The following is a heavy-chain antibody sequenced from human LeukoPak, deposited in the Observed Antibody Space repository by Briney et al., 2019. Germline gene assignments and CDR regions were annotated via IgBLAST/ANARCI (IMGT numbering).Heavy chain of an antibody. CDR3: ARDYPRYMDV. V-gene: IGHV3-33*08. CDR2: IWYDGSNK. CDR1: GFTFGGYA. Sequence: GWSLRLSWTAAGFTFGGYAMSWVRQAPGKGVEWVAVIWYDGSNKYYADSGKGRFTISRDNSKNTLYLQMNSLRAEDTAVYYCARDYPRYMDVWGKGTTVTVSS. J-gene: IGHJ6*03. D-gene: IGHD3-16*02.